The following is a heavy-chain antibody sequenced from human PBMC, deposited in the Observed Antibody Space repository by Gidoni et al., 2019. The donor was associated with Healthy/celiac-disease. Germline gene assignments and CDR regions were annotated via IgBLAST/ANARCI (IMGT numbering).Heavy chain of an antibody. D-gene: IGHD2-21*01. J-gene: IGHJ6*02. Sequence: EVQLVESGGGLVKPGGSLRLSCAASGFTFSSYSMNWVRQAPGKGLEWVSSISSSSSYIYYADSVKGRFTISRDNAKNSLYLQMNSLRAEDTAVYYCARDTIRPIPRKVDVWGQGTTVTVSS. CDR2: ISSSSSYI. CDR1: GFTFSSYS. CDR3: ARDTIRPIPRKVDV. V-gene: IGHV3-21*01.